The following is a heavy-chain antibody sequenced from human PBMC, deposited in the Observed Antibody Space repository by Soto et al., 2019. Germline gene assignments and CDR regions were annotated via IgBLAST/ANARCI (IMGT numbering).Heavy chain of an antibody. D-gene: IGHD4-17*01. V-gene: IGHV4-59*01. Sequence: TQPLRYTVAGGYISNYYWSWIRQPPGKGLEWIGYIYYSGSTNYNPSLKSRVTISVDTSKNQFSLKLSSVTAADTAVYYCARYHPDYGDYGADWYYFDYWGQGTLVTVSS. CDR1: GGYISNYY. J-gene: IGHJ4*02. CDR3: ARYHPDYGDYGADWYYFDY. CDR2: IYYSGST.